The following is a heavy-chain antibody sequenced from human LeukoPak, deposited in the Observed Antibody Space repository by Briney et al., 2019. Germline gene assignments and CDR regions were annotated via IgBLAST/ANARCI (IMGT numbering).Heavy chain of an antibody. CDR3: ARVRWSLDWLYPLPRWFDP. CDR2: INHSGST. CDR1: GGSFSGYY. V-gene: IGHV4-34*01. Sequence: SETLSLTCAVYGGSFSGYYWSWIRQPPGKGLEWIGEINHSGSTNYNPSLKSRVTISVDTSKNQFSLKLSSVTAADTAVYYCARVRWSLDWLYPLPRWFDPWGQGTLVTVSS. D-gene: IGHD3-9*01. J-gene: IGHJ5*02.